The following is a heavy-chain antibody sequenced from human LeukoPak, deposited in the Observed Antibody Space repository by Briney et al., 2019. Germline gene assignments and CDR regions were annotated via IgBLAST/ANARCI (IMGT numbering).Heavy chain of an antibody. Sequence: PSETLSLTRTVSGGPISGCYWSWIRQPPGKGLEWIGYIYYSGSTNSNPSLKSRVTISVDTSRNQFSLKLSPVTAADTAVYYCARYYCPTGVCQGFDYWGQGTLVTVSS. CDR1: GGPISGCY. D-gene: IGHD2-8*01. CDR2: IYYSGST. J-gene: IGHJ4*02. V-gene: IGHV4-59*01. CDR3: ARYYCPTGVCQGFDY.